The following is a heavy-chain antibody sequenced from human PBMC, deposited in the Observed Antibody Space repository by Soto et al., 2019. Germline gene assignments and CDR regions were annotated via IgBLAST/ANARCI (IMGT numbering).Heavy chain of an antibody. D-gene: IGHD4-4*01. CDR2: ISAYNGNT. Sequence: ASGKVSCKASGYTFTSYGISWVRQAPGQGLEWMGWISAYNGNTNYAQKLQGRVTMTTDTSTSTAYMELRSLRSDDTAVYYCARFRVSADSNYVYYYYGMEVWGQGSTLKVSS. J-gene: IGHJ6*02. V-gene: IGHV1-18*04. CDR3: ARFRVSADSNYVYYYYGMEV. CDR1: GYTFTSYG.